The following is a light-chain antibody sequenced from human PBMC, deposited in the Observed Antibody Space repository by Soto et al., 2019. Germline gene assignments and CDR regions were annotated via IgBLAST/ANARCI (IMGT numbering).Light chain of an antibody. CDR2: DVN. V-gene: IGLV2-8*01. J-gene: IGLJ2*01. CDR1: SSDVGGYNY. Sequence: QSALTQPPSASGSPGQSVAISCSGTSSDVGGYNYVSWYQQHPGKAPKLMIYDVNKRPSGVPDRLSGSKSGNTASLTVSGLQAEDEADYYCSSYAGSNKPAFGGGTKLTVL. CDR3: SSYAGSNKPA.